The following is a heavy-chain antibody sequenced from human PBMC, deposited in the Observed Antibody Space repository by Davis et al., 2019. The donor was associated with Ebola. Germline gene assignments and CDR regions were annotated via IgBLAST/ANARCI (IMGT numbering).Heavy chain of an antibody. Sequence: GESLKISCAASGFTFSSYSMNWVRQAPGKGLEWVSYISSSSSTIYYADSVKGRFTISRDNAKNSLYLQMNSLRDEDTAVYYCARDPPVSMGSDAFDVWGRGTMVTVSS. CDR2: ISSSSSTI. J-gene: IGHJ3*01. CDR3: ARDPPVSMGSDAFDV. CDR1: GFTFSSYS. V-gene: IGHV3-48*02. D-gene: IGHD2-8*01.